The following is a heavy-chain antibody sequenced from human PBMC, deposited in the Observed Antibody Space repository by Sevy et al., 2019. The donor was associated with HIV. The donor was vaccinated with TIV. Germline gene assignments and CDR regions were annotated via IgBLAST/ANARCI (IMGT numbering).Heavy chain of an antibody. D-gene: IGHD3-16*01. CDR1: GFTFSSYW. Sequence: GGSLRLSCAASGFTFSSYWMSWVRQAPGKGLEWVANIKQDGSEKYYVDSVKGRFTISRDNAKNSLYLQMNSLRAEDTAVYYCARRFPFYRGVYYYYGMDVWGQGTTVTVSS. CDR2: IKQDGSEK. CDR3: ARRFPFYRGVYYYYGMDV. V-gene: IGHV3-7*01. J-gene: IGHJ6*02.